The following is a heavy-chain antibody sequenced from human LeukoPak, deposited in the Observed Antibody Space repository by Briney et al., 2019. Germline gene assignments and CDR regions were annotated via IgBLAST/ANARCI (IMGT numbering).Heavy chain of an antibody. V-gene: IGHV3-64D*06. CDR3: VKGGVKAAAGQC. J-gene: IGHJ4*02. CDR1: GFTFSSYA. Sequence: GGSLRLSCSASGFTFSSYAMHWVRQAPGKALEYVSGISSNGCSTDYADSVKGRFTISRDDSKNTLYLQVSSLRAEDTAVYYCVKGGVKAAAGQCWGQGTLVTVSS. CDR2: ISSNGCST. D-gene: IGHD6-13*01.